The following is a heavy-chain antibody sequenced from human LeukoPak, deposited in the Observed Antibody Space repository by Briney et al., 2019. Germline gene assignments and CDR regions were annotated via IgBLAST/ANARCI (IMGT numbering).Heavy chain of an antibody. CDR2: ISNSEVSSITESGDGT. V-gene: IGHV3-23*01. Sequence: GSLRLSCGASGFTLENYAINWVRQAPGKGLEWVSAISNSEVSSITESGDGTYHADSVKGRFTISRDNAKNSLYLQMNSLRAEDTAVYYCAKPKQPIQLWEFDYWGQGTLVTVSS. J-gene: IGHJ4*02. CDR3: AKPKQPIQLWEFDY. D-gene: IGHD5-18*01. CDR1: GFTLENYA.